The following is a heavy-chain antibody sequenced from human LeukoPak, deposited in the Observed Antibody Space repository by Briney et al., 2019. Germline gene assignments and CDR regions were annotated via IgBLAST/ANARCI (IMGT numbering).Heavy chain of an antibody. CDR2: IKQDGSAK. Sequence: SGGSLRLSCAASGFTFTTYWMGWVRQAPGKGLEWVANIKQDGSAKYYVDSVKGRFTISRDNAKNTLNLQMNSLRAEDTAVYYCARDLGQYYDTSDNWFDPWGQGTLVTVSS. J-gene: IGHJ5*02. CDR1: GFTFTTYW. V-gene: IGHV3-7*01. D-gene: IGHD3-22*01. CDR3: ARDLGQYYDTSDNWFDP.